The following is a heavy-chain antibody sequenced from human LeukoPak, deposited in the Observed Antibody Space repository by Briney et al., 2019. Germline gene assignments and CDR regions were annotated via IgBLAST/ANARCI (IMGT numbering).Heavy chain of an antibody. V-gene: IGHV3-30-3*01. D-gene: IGHD4-17*01. Sequence: LRLSCAASGFTFSSYAMHWVRQAPGKGLEWVAVISYDGSNKYYADSVKGRFTISRDNSKNTLYLQMNSLRAEDTAVYYCAKVYGDYVVDYFDYWGQGTLVTVSS. CDR3: AKVYGDYVVDYFDY. CDR1: GFTFSSYA. CDR2: ISYDGSNK. J-gene: IGHJ4*02.